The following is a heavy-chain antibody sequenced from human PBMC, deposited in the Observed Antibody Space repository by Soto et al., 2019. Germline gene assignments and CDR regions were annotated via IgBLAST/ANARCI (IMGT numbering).Heavy chain of an antibody. CDR2: IIPIFGTA. CDR3: ARDLAGATAFDY. V-gene: IGHV1-69*06. J-gene: IGHJ4*02. Sequence: SVKVSCKASGGTFSSYAISWVRQAPGQGLEWMGGIIPIFGTANYAQKFQGRVTITADKSTSTAYMELSSLRSEDTAVYYCARDLAGATAFDYWGQGTLVTVSS. CDR1: GGTFSSYA. D-gene: IGHD1-26*01.